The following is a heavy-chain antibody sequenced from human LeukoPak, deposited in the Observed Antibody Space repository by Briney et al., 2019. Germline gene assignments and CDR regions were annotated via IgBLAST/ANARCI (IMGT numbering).Heavy chain of an antibody. J-gene: IGHJ3*02. CDR3: TTDSKFVILEWLLLSGGFDI. V-gene: IGHV3-15*01. Sequence: PGGSLRLSCAASGFTFSNAWMSWVRQAPGKGLEWVGRIKSKTDGGTTDYAAPVKGRFTISRDDSKNTLYLQMNSLKTEDTAVYYCTTDSKFVILEWLLLSGGFDIWGQGTMVTVSS. CDR1: GFTFSNAW. D-gene: IGHD3-3*01. CDR2: IKSKTDGGTT.